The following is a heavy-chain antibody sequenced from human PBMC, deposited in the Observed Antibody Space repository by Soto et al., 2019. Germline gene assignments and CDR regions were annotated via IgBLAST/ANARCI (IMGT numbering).Heavy chain of an antibody. J-gene: IGHJ4*02. CDR1: GFTFSSYS. D-gene: IGHD3-22*01. CDR2: ISSSSSYI. CDR3: ASGRTPRVVALADYFDY. V-gene: IGHV3-21*01. Sequence: EEQLVESGGGLVKPGGSLRLSCAASGFTFSSYSMNWVRQAPGKGLEWVSSISSSSSYIYYADSVKGRFTISRDNAKNSLYLQMNSLRAEDTAVYYCASGRTPRVVALADYFDYWGQGTLVTVSS.